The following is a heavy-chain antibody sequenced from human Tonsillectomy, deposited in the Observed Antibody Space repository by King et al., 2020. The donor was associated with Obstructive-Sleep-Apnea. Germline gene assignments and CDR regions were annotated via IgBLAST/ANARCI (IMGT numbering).Heavy chain of an antibody. D-gene: IGHD1-26*01. CDR1: GFTFSKYG. J-gene: IGHJ4*02. CDR3: ARDGRQARWVNDY. Sequence: VQLVESGGGVVQPGRSLRLSCAASGFTFSKYGMHWVRQAPGKGLEWVGVIWYDGSNKYYADSVKGRFTIYRDNSKTTLYLQMNRLRAEDTAVYYCARDGRQARWVNDYWGQGTLVTVSS. V-gene: IGHV3-33*01. CDR2: IWYDGSNK.